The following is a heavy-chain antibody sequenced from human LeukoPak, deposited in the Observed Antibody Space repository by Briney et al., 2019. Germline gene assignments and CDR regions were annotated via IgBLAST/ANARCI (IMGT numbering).Heavy chain of an antibody. CDR2: FDPEDGET. Sequence: ASVKVSCKVSGYTLTELSMHWVRQAPGKGLEWMGGFDPEDGETIYAQKFQGRVTMIEDTSTDTAYMELSSLRSEDAAVYYCATELLWFGELSGLGMDVWGQGTTVTVSS. D-gene: IGHD3-10*01. V-gene: IGHV1-24*01. CDR3: ATELLWFGELSGLGMDV. CDR1: GYTLTELS. J-gene: IGHJ6*02.